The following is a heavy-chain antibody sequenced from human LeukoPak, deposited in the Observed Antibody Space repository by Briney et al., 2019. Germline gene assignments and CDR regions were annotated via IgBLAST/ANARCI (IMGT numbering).Heavy chain of an antibody. CDR3: AKDARDCTSSTCANVNFDY. V-gene: IGHV3-23*01. D-gene: IGHD2-2*01. CDR2: ISGSGGII. Sequence: PGGSLRLSCAASGFTFTNYALSWVRQAPGKGLEWVSVISGSGGIIYYADSVKGRFTISRDNSKNTLYLQMNSLRAGDMAVYYCAKDARDCTSSTCANVNFDYWGQGTLVTVSS. CDR1: GFTFTNYA. J-gene: IGHJ4*02.